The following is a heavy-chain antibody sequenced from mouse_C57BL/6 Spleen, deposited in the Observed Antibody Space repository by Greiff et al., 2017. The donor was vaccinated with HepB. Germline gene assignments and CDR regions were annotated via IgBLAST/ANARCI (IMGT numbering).Heavy chain of an antibody. CDR1: GYTFTDYE. D-gene: IGHD2-5*01. CDR3: TRCEYSNYVYFDV. Sequence: VQLQQSGAELVRPGASVTLSCKASGYTFTDYEMHWVKQTPVHGLEWIGAIDPETGGTAYNQTFKGKAILTADKSSSTAYMELRSLTSEDSAVYYCTRCEYSNYVYFDVWGTGTTVTVSS. J-gene: IGHJ1*03. CDR2: IDPETGGT. V-gene: IGHV1-15*01.